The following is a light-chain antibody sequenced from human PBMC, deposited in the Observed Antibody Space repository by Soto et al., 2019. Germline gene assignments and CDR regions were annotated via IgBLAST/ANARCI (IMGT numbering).Light chain of an antibody. V-gene: IGKV1-5*03. CDR2: KAS. Sequence: DIQMTQSPSTLSASVGDRVTITCRASQSIGSWLAWYQQKPGKAPKLLIYKASSLESGVPSGFSGSGSGTEFALTISSLQPDDFARYYCQQYGSYSPWTFGQGTRVEIK. CDR1: QSIGSW. CDR3: QQYGSYSPWT. J-gene: IGKJ1*01.